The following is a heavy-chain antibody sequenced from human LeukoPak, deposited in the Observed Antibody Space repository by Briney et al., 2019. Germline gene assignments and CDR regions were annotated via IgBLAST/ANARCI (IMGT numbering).Heavy chain of an antibody. CDR1: GFTVSSNY. V-gene: IGHV3-53*01. D-gene: IGHD4-11*01. CDR2: MYSGGNT. CDR3: ARDSGLTTEDY. J-gene: IGHJ4*02. Sequence: PGGSLRLSCAASGFTVSSNYMSWVRQAPGKGLEWVSVMYSGGNTHYADSVKGRFTISRDNSKNTFYLQMNRLRAEDTAVYYCARDSGLTTEDYWGQGTLVTVSS.